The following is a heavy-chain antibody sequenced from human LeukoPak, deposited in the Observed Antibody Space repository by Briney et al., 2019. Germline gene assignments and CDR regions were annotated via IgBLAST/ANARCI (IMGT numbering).Heavy chain of an antibody. Sequence: SVEVSCKASGGTFANYDINWVRQAPGQGLAWMGGIIPMYGTTHYAQKFQGRVTITTDESTNTAYMELSSLRYEDTAVYYCARDRDSSVGGTFDVWGQGTLVTVSS. J-gene: IGHJ3*01. CDR1: GGTFANYD. V-gene: IGHV1-69*05. D-gene: IGHD3-22*01. CDR3: ARDRDSSVGGTFDV. CDR2: IIPMYGTT.